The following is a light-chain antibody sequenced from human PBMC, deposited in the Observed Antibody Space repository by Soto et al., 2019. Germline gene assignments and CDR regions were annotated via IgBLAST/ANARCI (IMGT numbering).Light chain of an antibody. Sequence: EIVLTQSPGTLSLSPGERATLSCRASQSVRSNYLAWYQQKPGQAPRLLIYGASSRATGIPDRVSGTGSGTDFTLTISRLEPEDFAVYYCQQYGGSPYTFGQGTKREIK. CDR3: QQYGGSPYT. J-gene: IGKJ2*01. CDR1: QSVRSNY. V-gene: IGKV3-20*01. CDR2: GAS.